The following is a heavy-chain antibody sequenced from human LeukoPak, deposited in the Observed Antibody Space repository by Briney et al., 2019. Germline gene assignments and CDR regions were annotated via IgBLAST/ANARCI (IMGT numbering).Heavy chain of an antibody. CDR3: ARDRVEMVDAFDI. D-gene: IGHD5-24*01. Sequence: DSLRGRFTISRDNAKNSLYLQMNSLRAEDTAVYYCARDRVEMVDAFDIWGQGTMVTVSS. J-gene: IGHJ3*02. V-gene: IGHV3-21*01.